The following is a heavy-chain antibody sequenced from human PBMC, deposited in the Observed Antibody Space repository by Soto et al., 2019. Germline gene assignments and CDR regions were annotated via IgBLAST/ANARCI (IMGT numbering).Heavy chain of an antibody. CDR2: VSYDGSNK. CDR1: GFTFSSYG. J-gene: IGHJ4*02. CDR3: VKALGELSPESYEY. D-gene: IGHD3-16*02. V-gene: IGHV3-30*18. Sequence: QVQLVESGGGVVQPGTSLRLSCAASGFTFSSYGMHWVRQAPGKGLEWVAIVSYDGSNKFYGDSVKGRFTISRDDSSNTVYLQMNGLRPEDTAVYYCVKALGELSPESYEYWGQGTLGTVSS.